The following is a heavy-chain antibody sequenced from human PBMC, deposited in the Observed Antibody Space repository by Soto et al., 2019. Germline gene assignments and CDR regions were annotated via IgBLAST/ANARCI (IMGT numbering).Heavy chain of an antibody. Sequence: RASVKVACKASGYTFPSYAISWVRQAPGQGLEWMGGIIPIFGTANYAQKFQGRVTITADESTSTAYMELSSLRSEDTAVYYCASSFSRTSYDFWSGYQTASDNYSYHYGMDVWGQGTTVTVSS. J-gene: IGHJ6*02. CDR3: ASSFSRTSYDFWSGYQTASDNYSYHYGMDV. D-gene: IGHD3-3*01. V-gene: IGHV1-69*13. CDR2: IIPIFGTA. CDR1: GYTFPSYA.